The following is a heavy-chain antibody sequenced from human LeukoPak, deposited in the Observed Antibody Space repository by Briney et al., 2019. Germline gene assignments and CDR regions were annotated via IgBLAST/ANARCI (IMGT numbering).Heavy chain of an antibody. CDR3: ARVNYDILTGPAGVLGNWFDP. CDR2: IYSGGST. J-gene: IGHJ5*02. Sequence: GGSLRLSCAASGFTVSSNYMRWVRQAPGKGLEWVSVIYSGGSTYYADSVKGRFTISRDNSKNTLYLQMNSLRAEDTAVYYCARVNYDILTGPAGVLGNWFDPWGQGTLVTVSS. V-gene: IGHV3-66*01. D-gene: IGHD3-9*01. CDR1: GFTVSSNY.